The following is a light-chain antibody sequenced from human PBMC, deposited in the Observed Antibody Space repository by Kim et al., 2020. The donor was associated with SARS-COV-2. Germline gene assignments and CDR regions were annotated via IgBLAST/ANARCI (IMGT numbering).Light chain of an antibody. V-gene: IGLV3-27*01. J-gene: IGLJ2*01. Sequence: SVSRGQTARITCSGDVLAKKYARWFQQRPGQAPVVVIYKDTERPSGIPERFSGSSSGTTVTLTISGAQVEDEADYYCYSAADNNLVFGGGTQLTVL. CDR1: VLAKKY. CDR3: YSAADNNLV. CDR2: KDT.